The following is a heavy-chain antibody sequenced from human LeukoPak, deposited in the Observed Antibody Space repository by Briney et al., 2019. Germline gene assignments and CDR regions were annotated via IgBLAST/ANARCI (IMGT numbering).Heavy chain of an antibody. CDR2: INHSGST. Sequence: PSETLSLTCTVSGGSISSTSYYWGWIRQPPGKGLEWIGEINHSGSTNYNASLKSRVTISIDTSKNQISLRLTSVTATDTAMYYCARQTGSGLFTLPGGQGTLVTVSS. D-gene: IGHD3/OR15-3a*01. V-gene: IGHV4-39*01. CDR3: ARQTGSGLFTLP. CDR1: GGSISSTSYY. J-gene: IGHJ4*02.